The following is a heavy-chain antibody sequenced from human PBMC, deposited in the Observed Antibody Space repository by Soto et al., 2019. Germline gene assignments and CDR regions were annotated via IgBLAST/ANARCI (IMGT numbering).Heavy chain of an antibody. CDR3: ARDLETYITMVRGMGY. Sequence: SVKVSCKTSGGTFSSYAISWVRQAPGQGLEWMGGIIPIFGTANYAQKFQGRVTITADESTSTAYMELSSLSFEDTALYYCARDLETYITMVRGMGYWGQGTLVTVSS. V-gene: IGHV1-69*13. D-gene: IGHD3-10*01. CDR2: IIPIFGTA. CDR1: GGTFSSYA. J-gene: IGHJ4*02.